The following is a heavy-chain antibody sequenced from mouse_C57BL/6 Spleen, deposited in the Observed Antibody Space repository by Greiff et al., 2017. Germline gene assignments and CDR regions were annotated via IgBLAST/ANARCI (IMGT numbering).Heavy chain of an antibody. CDR3: ARRGYGNYVDY. V-gene: IGHV1-64*01. D-gene: IGHD2-1*01. Sequence: QVQLQQPGAELVKPGASVKLSCKASGYTFTSYWMHWVKQRPGQGLEWIGMIHPNSGSTNYNEKFKSKATLTVDKSSSTAYMQLSSLTSEDATVYYCARRGYGNYVDYWGQGTTLTVSS. CDR2: IHPNSGST. CDR1: GYTFTSYW. J-gene: IGHJ2*01.